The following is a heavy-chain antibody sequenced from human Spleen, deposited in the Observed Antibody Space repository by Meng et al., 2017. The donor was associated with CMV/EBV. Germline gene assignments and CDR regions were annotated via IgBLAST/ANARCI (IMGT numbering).Heavy chain of an antibody. CDR2: INANSAGT. J-gene: IGHJ6*02. V-gene: IGHV1-2*02. CDR3: ARGGDTSYYYYGLDV. Sequence: ASVQVSCKASGYTFTGYYMHWVRQAPGQGLEWMGWINANSAGTNYAQKFQGRVTMTRDTSSSTLYMELSRLRSDDTAVYYCARGGDTSYYYYGLDVWGQGTTVTVSS. D-gene: IGHD3-16*01. CDR1: GYTFTGYY.